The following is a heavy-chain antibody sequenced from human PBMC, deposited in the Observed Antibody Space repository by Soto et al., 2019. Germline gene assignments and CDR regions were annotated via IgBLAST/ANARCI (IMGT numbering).Heavy chain of an antibody. CDR3: ARDGYDGSGSPYPAY. CDR2: IYYLGST. D-gene: IGHD3-10*01. Sequence: SETLSLTCSVSGGSMSDYFWSWFRQSPGKGLEWIGYIYYLGSTDYNPSLKSRVTISLDTSKRQFSLQLASVTVADTAIYYCARDGYDGSGSPYPAYWGPGIQVTVSS. J-gene: IGHJ4*02. V-gene: IGHV4-59*01. CDR1: GGSMSDYF.